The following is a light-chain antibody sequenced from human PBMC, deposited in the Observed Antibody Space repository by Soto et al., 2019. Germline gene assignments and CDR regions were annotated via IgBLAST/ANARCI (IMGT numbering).Light chain of an antibody. V-gene: IGLV2-14*01. CDR1: TSDVGGY. CDR2: EVS. CDR3: SSYTDTSTLV. Sequence: QSALTQPASVSGSPGQPITISCTGTTSDVGGYVSWYQQHPGKAPKLIIYEVSNRPSGVPNRFSGSKSGNTASLTISGLQAEDEAGYYCSSYTDTSTLVFGSGTKLTVL. J-gene: IGLJ1*01.